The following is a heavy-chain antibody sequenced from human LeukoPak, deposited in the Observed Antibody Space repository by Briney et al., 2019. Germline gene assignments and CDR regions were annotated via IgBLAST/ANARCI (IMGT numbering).Heavy chain of an antibody. V-gene: IGHV3-30-3*01. J-gene: IGHJ3*02. D-gene: IGHD2-21*02. CDR1: GFTFSNYF. CDR3: ARERQDTVIHSGAFDI. Sequence: GGSLRLSCAASGFTFSNYFMHWVRQAPGKGLEWVADNGSHTFYVESVKGRFTISRDNSKNTLYLQMNSLGPEDTAVYFCARERQDTVIHSGAFDIWGQVTMVTVSS. CDR2: NGSHT.